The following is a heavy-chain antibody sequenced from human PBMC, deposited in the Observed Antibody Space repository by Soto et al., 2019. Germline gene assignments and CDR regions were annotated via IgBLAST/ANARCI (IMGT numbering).Heavy chain of an antibody. CDR2: IYYSGST. CDR1: GGSISSSSYY. CDR3: ASGFSRSYGMDV. D-gene: IGHD3-10*01. V-gene: IGHV4-39*01. Sequence: SETLSLTCTVSGGSISSSSYYWGWIRQPPGKGLEWIGSIYYSGSTYYNPSLKSRVTISVDTSKNQFSLKLSSVTAADTAVYYCASGFSRSYGMDVWGQGTTVTVSS. J-gene: IGHJ6*02.